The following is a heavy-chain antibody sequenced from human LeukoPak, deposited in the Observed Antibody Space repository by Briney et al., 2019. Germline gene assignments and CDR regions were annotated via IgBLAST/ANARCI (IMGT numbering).Heavy chain of an antibody. CDR1: GFTFSSYS. J-gene: IGHJ6*03. CDR3: ARGQLELLFHYYYYMDV. Sequence: GGSLRLSCAASGFTFSSYSMNWVRQAPGKGLEWVSSISSSSSYIYYADSVEGRFSISRDNAKNSLYLQMNSLRAEDTAVYYCARGQLELLFHYYYYMDVWGKGTTVTVSS. D-gene: IGHD1-7*01. V-gene: IGHV3-21*01. CDR2: ISSSSSYI.